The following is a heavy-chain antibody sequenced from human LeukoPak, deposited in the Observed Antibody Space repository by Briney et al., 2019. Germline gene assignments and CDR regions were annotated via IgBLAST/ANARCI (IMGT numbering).Heavy chain of an antibody. Sequence: GGSLRLSCAASGFTFSGSAMHWVRQASGKGLEWVGRIRSKANSYATAYAASVKGRFTISRDDSKNTAYLQMNSLKTEDTAVYYCTSRYGSGSYGYYYYMDVWGKGTTVTVSS. J-gene: IGHJ6*03. V-gene: IGHV3-73*01. D-gene: IGHD3-10*01. CDR2: IRSKANSYAT. CDR3: TSRYGSGSYGYYYYMDV. CDR1: GFTFSGSA.